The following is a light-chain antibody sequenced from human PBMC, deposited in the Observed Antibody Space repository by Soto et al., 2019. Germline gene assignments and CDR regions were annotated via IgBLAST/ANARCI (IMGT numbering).Light chain of an antibody. CDR3: CSYAGSSTNTVV. V-gene: IGLV2-23*01. CDR2: EGS. CDR1: SSDVGSYNL. Sequence: QSVLTQPASVSGSPGQSITISCTGTSSDVGSYNLVSWYQQHPGKAPKLMIYEGSKRPSGVSNRFSGSKSGNTASLTISGLQAEDEADYYCCSYAGSSTNTVVFGGGTKLTVL. J-gene: IGLJ2*01.